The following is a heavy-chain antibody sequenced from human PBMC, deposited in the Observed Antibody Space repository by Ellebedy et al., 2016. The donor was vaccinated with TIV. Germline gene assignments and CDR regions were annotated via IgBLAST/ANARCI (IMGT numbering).Heavy chain of an antibody. J-gene: IGHJ5*02. CDR1: GFTFSSYA. Sequence: GESLKISCAASGFTFSSYAMHWVRQAPGKGLEWVTVISYDGSNKYYADSVKGRFTVSRDNSKNTLSVEMSSLRVEDTAVYYCARNQSSTRITMVRGAPVDAWGQGTLVTVSS. CDR3: ARNQSSTRITMVRGAPVDA. D-gene: IGHD3-10*01. CDR2: ISYDGSNK. V-gene: IGHV3-30-3*01.